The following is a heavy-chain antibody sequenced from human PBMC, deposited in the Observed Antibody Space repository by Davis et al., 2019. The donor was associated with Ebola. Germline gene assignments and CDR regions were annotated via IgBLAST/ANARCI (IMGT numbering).Heavy chain of an antibody. J-gene: IGHJ5*01. CDR1: GVTSGVFW. V-gene: IGHV3-7*01. CDR2: ISPDGTKA. Sequence: GESPKISCAAAGVTSGVFWMNWVRPAPGKGLEWVANISPDGTKAFYVDSVNGRFTIFRDNAKNSVFLTMNSLRAEDTAVYYCTPSSRGQGTLVTVSS. CDR3: TPSS.